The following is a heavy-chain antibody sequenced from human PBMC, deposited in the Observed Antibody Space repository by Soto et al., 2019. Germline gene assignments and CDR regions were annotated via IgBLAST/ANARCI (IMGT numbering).Heavy chain of an antibody. V-gene: IGHV3-30-3*01. D-gene: IGHD1-26*01. CDR3: ARGDREDIEEVVGVRPGEYSMDV. Sequence: QVHLVESGGGVVQPGSSLRLSCAASEFTFRIFAMHWLRHSPGKGREWVAVISYDGSRKADSVKGRFTVSRDNSWNTLYLQMNSLRAEDTAIYYCARGDREDIEEVVGVRPGEYSMDVWGQGTTVTVSS. J-gene: IGHJ6*02. CDR1: EFTFRIFA. CDR2: ISYDGSRK.